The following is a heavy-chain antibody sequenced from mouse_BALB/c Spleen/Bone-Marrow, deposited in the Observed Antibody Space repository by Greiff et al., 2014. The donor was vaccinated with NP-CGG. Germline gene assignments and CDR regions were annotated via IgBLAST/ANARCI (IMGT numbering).Heavy chain of an antibody. CDR3: IRSAGTGFAY. V-gene: IGHV1-53*01. D-gene: IGHD3-3*01. Sequence: VQLQQSGTELVKPGASVKLSCKASGYTFTSYYMFWVKQRPGQGLEWIGETNPSNGGTVFNEKLKSKVTLTVDKSSSTAYIQLSGLTSEDSAVYYCIRSAGTGFAYWGQGTLVTVS. CDR2: TNPSNGGT. J-gene: IGHJ3*01. CDR1: GYTFTSYY.